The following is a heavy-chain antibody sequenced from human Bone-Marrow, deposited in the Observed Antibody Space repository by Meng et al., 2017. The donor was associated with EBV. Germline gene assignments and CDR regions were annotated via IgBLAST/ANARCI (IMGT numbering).Heavy chain of an antibody. J-gene: IGHJ4*02. CDR3: ASLPDYGGNSGDY. D-gene: IGHD4-23*01. CDR1: VGSISSSNW. CDR2: IYHSGST. Sequence: VQLQAPGQGLVKPSGTLSLTCAVSVGSISSSNWWSWVRQPPGKGLEWIGEIYHSGSTNYNPSLKSRVTISVDKSKNQFSLKLSSVTAADTAVYYCASLPDYGGNSGDYWGQGTLVTVSS. V-gene: IGHV4-4*02.